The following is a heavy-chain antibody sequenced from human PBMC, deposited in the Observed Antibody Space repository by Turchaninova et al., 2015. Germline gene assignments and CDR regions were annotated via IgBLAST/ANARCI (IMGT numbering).Heavy chain of an antibody. CDR3: ARGSRTDATTGDY. CDR1: GFSLGTSS. V-gene: IGHV3-21*01. Sequence: EVHLVESGGGLVTPGGCIRLPCGASGFSLGTSSMNWVRQAPGKGLEWVSSISSRSDYIYHADSVKGRFTISRDNAKNSLYLQMNSLRVDDTAVYYCARGSRTDATTGDYWGQGALVTVSS. CDR2: ISSRSDYI. D-gene: IGHD1-26*01. J-gene: IGHJ4*02.